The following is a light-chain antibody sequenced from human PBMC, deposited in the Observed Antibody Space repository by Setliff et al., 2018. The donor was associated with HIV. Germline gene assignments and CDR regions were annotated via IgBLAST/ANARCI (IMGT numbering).Light chain of an antibody. V-gene: IGKV1-27*01. CDR2: GAF. Sequence: DIQMTQSPSSLCASAGDRVTTTCRASQDIGSYLAWYQQKPGRVPKLLIYGAFTLQSGVPSRFSGSGSGTDFTLTISSLQPEDVATYYCQHFKSAPVTFGQGTKVDIK. J-gene: IGKJ1*01. CDR3: QHFKSAPVT. CDR1: QDIGSY.